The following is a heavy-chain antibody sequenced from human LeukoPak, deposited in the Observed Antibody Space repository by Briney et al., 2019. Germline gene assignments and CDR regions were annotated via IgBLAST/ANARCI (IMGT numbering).Heavy chain of an antibody. CDR1: GGSISSGDW. J-gene: IGHJ5*02. CDR2: IDQSGST. D-gene: IGHD6-19*01. Sequence: SETLSLTCAVSGGSISSGDWWSWVRQSPGKGLEWIGEIDQSGSTNYNPSLKSRVTISVDKSKNQFSLNLSSVTAADTAVYYCARGPHSSGWYGDAINWFDPWGQGTLVTVSS. CDR3: ARGPHSSGWYGDAINWFDP. V-gene: IGHV4-4*02.